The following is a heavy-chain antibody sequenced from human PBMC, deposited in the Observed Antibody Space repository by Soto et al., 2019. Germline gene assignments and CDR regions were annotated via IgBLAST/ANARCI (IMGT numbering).Heavy chain of an antibody. D-gene: IGHD7-27*01. CDR3: AKRRGDGYFDF. CDR2: IGGTSGST. Sequence: EVQLLESRGGLVQPGGSLRVSCAASGFTFSNFVMSWVRRAPGKGLEWVSAIGGTSGSTYYADSVKGRFTISRDNSKNTLSLQMNSLRAEDTAVYYCAKRRGDGYFDFWGRGTLVTVSS. CDR1: GFTFSNFV. V-gene: IGHV3-23*01. J-gene: IGHJ2*01.